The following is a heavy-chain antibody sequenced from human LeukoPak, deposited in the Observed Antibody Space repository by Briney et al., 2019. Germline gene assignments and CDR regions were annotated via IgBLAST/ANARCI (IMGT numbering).Heavy chain of an antibody. J-gene: IGHJ4*02. CDR2: ISGSGGST. CDR3: AGSHYLLRFDY. Sequence: GGSLRLSCAASGFTFSSYAMSWVRQAPGKGLEWVSAISGSGGSTYYAGSVKGRFTISRDNSKNTLYLQMNSLRAEDTAVYYCAGSHYLLRFDYWGQGTLVTVSS. V-gene: IGHV3-23*01. D-gene: IGHD2-15*01. CDR1: GFTFSSYA.